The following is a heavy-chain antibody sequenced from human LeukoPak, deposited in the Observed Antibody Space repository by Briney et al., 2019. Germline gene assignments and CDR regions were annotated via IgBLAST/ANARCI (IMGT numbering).Heavy chain of an antibody. D-gene: IGHD2-2*01. CDR3: ARRGYCSSTSCHSNAHFDY. CDR2: IKQDGSEK. V-gene: IGHV3-7*01. CDR1: GFTFSSYW. J-gene: IGHJ4*02. Sequence: GGSLRLSCAASGFTFSSYWMSWVRQAPGKGLEWVANIKQDGSEKYYVDSVKGRFTISRDNAKNSLYLQMNSLRAEDTAVYYCARRGYCSSTSCHSNAHFDYWGQGTLVTVSS.